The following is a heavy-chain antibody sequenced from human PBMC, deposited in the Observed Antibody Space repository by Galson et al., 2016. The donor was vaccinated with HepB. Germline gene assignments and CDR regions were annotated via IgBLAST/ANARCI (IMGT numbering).Heavy chain of an antibody. V-gene: IGHV3-30*18. J-gene: IGHJ4*02. CDR1: GFTFSSYG. CDR2: ISYHGSNK. Sequence: SLRLSCAASGFTFSSYGMHWVRQAPGKGLEWVAVISYHGSNKNYADSVKGRFTVSRDNSKNTLYLQMSSLRAEDTAVYYCAKDTESFDYWGQGTLVTVSS. CDR3: AKDTESFDY.